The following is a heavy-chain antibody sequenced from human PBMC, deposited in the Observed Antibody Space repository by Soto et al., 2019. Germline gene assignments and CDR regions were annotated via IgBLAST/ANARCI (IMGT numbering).Heavy chain of an antibody. D-gene: IGHD5-12*01. Sequence: GGSLRLSCAASGFTVSSNYMSWVRQAPGKGLEWVSVIYSGGSTYYADSAKGRFTISRHNSKNTLYLQMNSLRAEDTAVYYCARDISGYDTAQYYYYYMDVWGKGTTVTVSS. CDR3: ARDISGYDTAQYYYYYMDV. V-gene: IGHV3-53*04. CDR2: IYSGGST. J-gene: IGHJ6*03. CDR1: GFTVSSNY.